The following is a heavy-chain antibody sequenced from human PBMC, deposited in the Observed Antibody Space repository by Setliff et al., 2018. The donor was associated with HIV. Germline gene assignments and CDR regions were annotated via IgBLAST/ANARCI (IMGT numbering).Heavy chain of an antibody. V-gene: IGHV4-38-2*01. CDR3: ARLYYYGSGNYNDAFDI. J-gene: IGHJ3*02. CDR1: GSSFSSVYH. CDR2: IFHSGGT. D-gene: IGHD3-10*01. Sequence: KPSETLSLTCAFSGSSFSSVYHWAWIRQPPGKGLECIGTIFHSGGTYYNPSLKSRVTISVDTSKHQFSLRLSSVTAADTAVYYCARLYYYGSGNYNDAFDIWGQGTMVTVS.